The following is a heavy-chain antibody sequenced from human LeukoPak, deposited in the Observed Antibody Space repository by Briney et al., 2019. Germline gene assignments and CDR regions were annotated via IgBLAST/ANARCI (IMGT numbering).Heavy chain of an antibody. D-gene: IGHD6-13*01. CDR1: GFTFSSYW. CDR3: AREGIAAAGTYYYYGMDV. Sequence: TGGSLRLSCAASGFTFSSYWMSWVRQAPGKGLEWVANIKQDGSEKYYVDSVKGRFTISRDNAKNSLYLQMNSLRAEDTAVYYCAREGIAAAGTYYYYGMDVWGQGTTVTVSS. CDR2: IKQDGSEK. J-gene: IGHJ6*02. V-gene: IGHV3-7*03.